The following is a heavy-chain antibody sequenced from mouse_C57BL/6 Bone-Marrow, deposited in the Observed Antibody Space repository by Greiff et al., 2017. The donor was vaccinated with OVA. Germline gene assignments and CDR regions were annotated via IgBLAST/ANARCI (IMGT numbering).Heavy chain of an antibody. D-gene: IGHD1-1*01. CDR3: ARDYYYGSSSWFAY. V-gene: IGHV5-4*01. J-gene: IGHJ3*01. CDR1: GFTFSSYA. CDR2: ISDGGSYT. Sequence: EVKLMESGGGLVKPGGSLKLSCAASGFTFSSYAMSWVRQTPEKRLEWVATISDGGSYTYYPDNVKGRFTISRDNAKNNLYLQMSHLKSEDTAMYYCARDYYYGSSSWFAYWGQGTLVTVSA.